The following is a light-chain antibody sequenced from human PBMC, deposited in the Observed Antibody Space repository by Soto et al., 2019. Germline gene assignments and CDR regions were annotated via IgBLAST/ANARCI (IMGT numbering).Light chain of an antibody. V-gene: IGKV1-5*03. CDR3: QHYSSYSEA. CDR1: QTISSW. J-gene: IGKJ1*01. CDR2: KAS. Sequence: DIQMTQSPSTLSGSVGDRVTITCRASQTISSWLAWYQQKPGKAPKLLIYKASTLKSGVPSRVSGSGSGTEVTLTISSLQPDDFATYYCQHYSSYSEAFGQGTKVDIK.